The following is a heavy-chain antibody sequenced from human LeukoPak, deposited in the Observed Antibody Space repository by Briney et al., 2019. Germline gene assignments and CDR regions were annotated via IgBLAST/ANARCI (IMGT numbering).Heavy chain of an antibody. CDR1: GFTFSNYA. CDR3: AKGLQGYSSSWFDP. J-gene: IGHJ5*02. V-gene: IGHV3-23*01. CDR2: ISGSGGST. D-gene: IGHD4-11*01. Sequence: GSLRLSCAASGFTFSNYAMSWVRQAPGKGLEWVSGISGSGGSTYYADSVKGRFTMSRDNSKNTLYLQMNSLRAEDTAVYYCAKGLQGYSSSWFDPWGQGTLVTVSS.